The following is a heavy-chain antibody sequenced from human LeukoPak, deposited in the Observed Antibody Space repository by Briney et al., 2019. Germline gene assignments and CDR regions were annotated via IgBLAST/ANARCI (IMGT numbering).Heavy chain of an antibody. V-gene: IGHV1-69*13. CDR1: GGTFSSYA. Sequence: ASVKVSCKASGGTFSSYAISWVRQAPGQGLEWMGGIIPIFGTANYAQKFQGRVTITADESTSTAYMELSSLRSEDTAVYYCARSSAMVITPFDCWGQGTLVTVSS. D-gene: IGHD3-22*01. CDR3: ARSSAMVITPFDC. J-gene: IGHJ4*02. CDR2: IIPIFGTA.